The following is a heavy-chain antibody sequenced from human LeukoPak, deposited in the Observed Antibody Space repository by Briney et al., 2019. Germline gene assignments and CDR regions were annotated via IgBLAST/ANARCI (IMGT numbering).Heavy chain of an antibody. D-gene: IGHD3-22*01. V-gene: IGHV1-69*02. CDR3: ARGHYYDSRGDLDVGIF. CDR2: IIPILGIA. Sequence: SVKVSCKASGGTFSSYTISWVRQAPGQGLEWMGRIIPILGIANYAQKFQGRVTITADKSTSTAYMELSSLRSEDTAVYYCARGHYYDSRGDLDVGIFWGQGTLVTVSS. CDR1: GGTFSSYT. J-gene: IGHJ4*02.